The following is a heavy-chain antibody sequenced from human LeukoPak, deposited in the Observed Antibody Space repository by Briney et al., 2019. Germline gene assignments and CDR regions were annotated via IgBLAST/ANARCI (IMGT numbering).Heavy chain of an antibody. Sequence: GGSLRLSCAASGFIFSTYGMYWARQAPGKGLEWVAFIRHDGSIKNYADSVKGRSTISRDNSKNTLYLQMNSLRAEDTAVYYCAKDSLADIDYWGQGTLVTVSS. CDR3: AKDSLADIDY. CDR1: GFIFSTYG. D-gene: IGHD3-16*01. J-gene: IGHJ4*02. V-gene: IGHV3-30*02. CDR2: IRHDGSIK.